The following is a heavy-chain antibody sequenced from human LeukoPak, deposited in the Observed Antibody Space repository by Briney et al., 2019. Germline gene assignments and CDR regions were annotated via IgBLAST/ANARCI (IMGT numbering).Heavy chain of an antibody. D-gene: IGHD6-19*01. J-gene: IGHJ4*02. V-gene: IGHV3-48*01. CDR2: ISSSSSTI. CDR1: GFTFSSYS. Sequence: GGSLRLSCAASGFTFSSYSMNWVRQAPGKGLEWVSYISSSSSTIYYADSVKGRFTVSRDNAKNSLYLQMNSLRAEDTAVYYCAGLYPYGSGWYYFDYWGQGTLVTVSS. CDR3: AGLYPYGSGWYYFDY.